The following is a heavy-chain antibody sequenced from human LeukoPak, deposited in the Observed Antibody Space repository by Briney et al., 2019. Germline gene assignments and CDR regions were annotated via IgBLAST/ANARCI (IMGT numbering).Heavy chain of an antibody. J-gene: IGHJ3*02. CDR1: GFTFSDYY. CDR2: ISSSGSTI. Sequence: GGSLRLSCAASGFTFSDYYMSWIRQAPGKGLEWVSYISSSGSTIYYADSVKGRFTISRDNAKNSLYLQMNSLRAEDTAVYYCARADDYGDHDAFDIWGQGTMVTVSS. D-gene: IGHD4-17*01. CDR3: ARADDYGDHDAFDI. V-gene: IGHV3-11*01.